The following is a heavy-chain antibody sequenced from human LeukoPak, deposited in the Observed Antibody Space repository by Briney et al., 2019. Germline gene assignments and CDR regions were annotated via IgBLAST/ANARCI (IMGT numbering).Heavy chain of an antibody. CDR3: ARGDYSYGSYYFDY. CDR1: GFTFSSYA. V-gene: IGHV3-21*01. J-gene: IGHJ4*02. Sequence: PGGSLRLSCAASGFTFSSYAMNWVRQAPGKGLEWVSSISSSSSYIYYADSVKGRFTISRDNAKNSLYLQMNSLRAEDTAVYYCARGDYSYGSYYFDYWGQGTLVTVSS. CDR2: ISSSSSYI. D-gene: IGHD5-18*01.